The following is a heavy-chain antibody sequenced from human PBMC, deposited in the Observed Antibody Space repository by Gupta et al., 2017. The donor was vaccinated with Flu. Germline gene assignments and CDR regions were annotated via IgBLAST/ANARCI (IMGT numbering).Heavy chain of an antibody. Sequence: WFRQAPGKGLEWVGFIRSRAYGRTTEYAASVKGRFTISRDDSKGIAYLQMNSLETEDTAVYNCARDPYYFEYWGQGTLVTVSS. CDR3: ARDPYYFEY. V-gene: IGHV3-49*03. CDR2: IRSRAYGRTT. J-gene: IGHJ4*02. D-gene: IGHD3-16*01.